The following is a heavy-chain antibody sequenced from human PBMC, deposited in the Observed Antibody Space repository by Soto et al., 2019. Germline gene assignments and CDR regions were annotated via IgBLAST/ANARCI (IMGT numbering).Heavy chain of an antibody. D-gene: IGHD3-3*01. CDR1: GYIFTTYV. J-gene: IGHJ1*01. V-gene: IGHV1-3*01. CDR3: AREIEFRSGYNTTEYFQY. Sequence: ASVKVSCKASGYIFTTYVMHWVRQAPGQRLEWMGWINAGNGNTKYLQKFQGRVTITRDTSASTAYVELSSLRSEDTAVYYCAREIEFRSGYNTTEYFQYCGQGTLVTVSS. CDR2: INAGNGNT.